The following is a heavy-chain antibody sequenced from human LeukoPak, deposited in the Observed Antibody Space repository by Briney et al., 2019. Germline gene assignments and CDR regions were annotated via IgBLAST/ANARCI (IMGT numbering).Heavy chain of an antibody. V-gene: IGHV3-7*01. D-gene: IGHD3-22*01. CDR2: IKQDGSEK. CDR1: GFTFSSYW. CDR3: ARVGNWYYYDSSGFDY. Sequence: GRSLRLSCAASGFTFSSYWMSWVRQAPGKGLEWVANIKQDGSEKYYVDSVKGRFTISRDNAKNSLYLQMNSLRAEDTAVYYCARVGNWYYYDSSGFDYWGQGTLVTVSS. J-gene: IGHJ4*02.